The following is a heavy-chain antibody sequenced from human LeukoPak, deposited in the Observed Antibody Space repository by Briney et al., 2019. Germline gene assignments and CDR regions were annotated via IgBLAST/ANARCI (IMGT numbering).Heavy chain of an antibody. J-gene: IGHJ4*02. D-gene: IGHD4-11*01. CDR3: TTDDYSNYERGRDY. Sequence: GGSLRLSCAASGFTFSNAWMSWGRQAPGKGREGVGRIKSKTDGGTTDYAAPVKSRFTISRDDSKNTLYLQMNSLKTEDTAVYYCTTDDYSNYERGRDYWGQGTLVTVSS. CDR1: GFTFSNAW. V-gene: IGHV3-15*01. CDR2: IKSKTDGGTT.